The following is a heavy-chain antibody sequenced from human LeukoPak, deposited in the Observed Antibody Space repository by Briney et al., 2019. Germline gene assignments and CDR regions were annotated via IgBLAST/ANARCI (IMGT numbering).Heavy chain of an antibody. V-gene: IGHV3-23*01. CDR1: GFSVSSNY. CDR2: ISGSGGST. CDR3: AKKTVTYDY. J-gene: IGHJ4*02. Sequence: AGGSLRLSCAASGFSVSSNYMSWVRQAPGKGLEWVSAISGSGGSTYYADSVKGRFTISRDNSKNTLYLQMNSLRAEDTAVYYCAKKTVTYDYWGQGTLVTVSS. D-gene: IGHD4-17*01.